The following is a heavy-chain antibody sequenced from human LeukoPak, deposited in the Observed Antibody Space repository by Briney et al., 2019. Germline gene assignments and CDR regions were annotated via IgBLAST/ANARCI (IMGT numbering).Heavy chain of an antibody. J-gene: IGHJ4*02. CDR3: ARETPERYGGSYFDY. CDR2: EN. CDR1: GGSVSSGTYF. V-gene: IGHV4-39*07. Sequence: SETLSLTCTVSGGSVSSGTYFWSWIRQPPGEGLEWIGCENNYNVSLKSRVTISVDRSKNQFSLELISVTAADTAVYYCARETPERYGGSYFDYWGQGTLVTVSS. D-gene: IGHD3-9*01.